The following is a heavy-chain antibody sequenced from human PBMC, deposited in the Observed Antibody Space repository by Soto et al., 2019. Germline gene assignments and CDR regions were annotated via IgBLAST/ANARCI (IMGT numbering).Heavy chain of an antibody. CDR3: VKAGPWSSSWTPYYFDY. CDR1: GFTFSNYW. J-gene: IGHJ4*02. V-gene: IGHV3-74*01. D-gene: IGHD6-13*01. CDR2: IKSDGTYT. Sequence: GGALRLSCAASGFTFSNYWMHWVRQAPGKGLVWVSRIKSDGTYTNYADSVKGRFTISRDNAESTLYLQMSSLRAEDTAVYYCVKAGPWSSSWTPYYFDYWGQGTLVTVSS.